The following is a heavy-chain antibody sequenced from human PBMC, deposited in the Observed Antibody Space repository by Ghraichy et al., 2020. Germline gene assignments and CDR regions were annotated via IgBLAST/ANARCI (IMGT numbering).Heavy chain of an antibody. Sequence: GESLNISCAASGFTFSNSAMGWVRQPPGKGLEWVSSITAAGETTHSNIALYADSVKGRFTTSRDNSKNTLFLQMNSLRVEDTAVYYCAKMGTPTFHNVGSALMDVWGKGTTVTVSS. CDR2: ITAAGETTHSNIA. V-gene: IGHV3-23*01. J-gene: IGHJ6*03. D-gene: IGHD3-10*01. CDR1: GFTFSNSA. CDR3: AKMGTPTFHNVGSALMDV.